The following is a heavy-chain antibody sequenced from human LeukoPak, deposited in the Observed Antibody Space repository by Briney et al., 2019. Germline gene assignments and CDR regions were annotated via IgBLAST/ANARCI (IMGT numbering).Heavy chain of an antibody. J-gene: IGHJ6*03. Sequence: ASVKVSCKASGYTFTGYYMHWVRQAPGQGLEWMGWINPNSGGTNYAQKFQGRVTMTRDKSISTAYMELSRLRSDDTAVYYYARDLHSGSYYNYYYYYYMDVWGKGTTVTVSS. CDR2: INPNSGGT. CDR3: ARDLHSGSYYNYYYYYYMDV. V-gene: IGHV1-2*02. D-gene: IGHD3-10*01. CDR1: GYTFTGYY.